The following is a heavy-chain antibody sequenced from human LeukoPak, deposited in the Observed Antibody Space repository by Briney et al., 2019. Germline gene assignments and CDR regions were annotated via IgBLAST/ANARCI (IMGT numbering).Heavy chain of an antibody. Sequence: SETLSLTCTVSGGSISSGSYYWSWIRQPAGKGLEWIRRIYTSGSTNYNPSLKSRVTISVDTSKNQFSLKLSSVTAADTAVYYCARGLPYYYYMDVWGKGTTVTISS. CDR2: IYTSGST. CDR3: ARGLPYYYYMDV. J-gene: IGHJ6*03. CDR1: GGSISSGSYY. V-gene: IGHV4-61*02.